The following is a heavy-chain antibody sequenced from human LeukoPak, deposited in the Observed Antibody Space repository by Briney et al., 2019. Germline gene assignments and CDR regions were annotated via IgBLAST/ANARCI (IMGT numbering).Heavy chain of an antibody. V-gene: IGHV4-59*08. Sequence: SETLSLTCTVSSGSISSYYWSWIRQPPGKGLEWIGYIYYSGSTNYNPSLKSRLTISVDTSKDQFSLKLSSVTAADTAVYYCARHREGGFPPFDSWGQGTLVTVSS. CDR2: IYYSGST. J-gene: IGHJ4*02. CDR3: ARHREGGFPPFDS. CDR1: SGSISSYY. D-gene: IGHD5-24*01.